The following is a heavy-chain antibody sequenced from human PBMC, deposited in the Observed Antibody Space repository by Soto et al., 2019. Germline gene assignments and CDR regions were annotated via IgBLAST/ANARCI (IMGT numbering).Heavy chain of an antibody. Sequence: GESLKISCKGSGYSFTSYWIGWVRQMPGKGLEWMGIIYPGDSDTRYSPSFQGQVTISADKSISTAYLQWSSLKASDTAMYYCASNIAAAGTPDAFDIWGQGTMVTVSS. J-gene: IGHJ3*02. CDR2: IYPGDSDT. CDR3: ASNIAAAGTPDAFDI. CDR1: GYSFTSYW. D-gene: IGHD6-13*01. V-gene: IGHV5-51*01.